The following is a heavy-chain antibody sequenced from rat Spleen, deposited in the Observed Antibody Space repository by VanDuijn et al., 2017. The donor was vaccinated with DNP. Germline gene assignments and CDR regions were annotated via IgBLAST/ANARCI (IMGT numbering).Heavy chain of an antibody. CDR1: GYSITSNY. Sequence: EVQLQESGPGLVKPSQSLSLTCSVTGYSITSNYWGWIRKFPGNKMEYLGYISYSGGTNYNPFPKSRISITRDTSKNQFFLHLNSLTTEDTAKYYWARWVRYFDSWGQGVMVTVSS. J-gene: IGHJ2*01. V-gene: IGHV3-1*01. CDR2: ISYSGGT. CDR3: ARWVRYFDS. D-gene: IGHD4-5*01.